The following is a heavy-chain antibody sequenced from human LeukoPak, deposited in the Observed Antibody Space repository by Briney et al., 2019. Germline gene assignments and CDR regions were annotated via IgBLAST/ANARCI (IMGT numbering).Heavy chain of an antibody. D-gene: IGHD2-21*02. CDR3: ARGPRDSPLISYSHYHVAV. CDR1: GYYVSSND. CDR2: IYSGGST. V-gene: IGHV3-53*01. J-gene: IGHJ6*03. Sequence: GGSLRLSCVASGYYVSSNDMTWVRQAPGKGLEWVSVIYSGGSTDYADSVKGRFTLSRDDSKNTLYLQMNSLGVEDTAVYYCARGPRDSPLISYSHYHVAVWGRGTTVTVS.